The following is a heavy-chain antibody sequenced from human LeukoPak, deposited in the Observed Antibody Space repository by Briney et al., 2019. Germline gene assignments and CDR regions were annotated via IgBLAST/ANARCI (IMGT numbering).Heavy chain of an antibody. CDR2: IIPIFGTA. Sequence: SVKVSCKASGGTFSSYAISWVRQAPGQGLEWMGRIIPIFGTANYAQKFQGRVTITTDESTSTAYMELSSLRSEDTAVYYCASSRYSSGWSDYCGQGTLVTVSS. CDR1: GGTFSSYA. V-gene: IGHV1-69*05. D-gene: IGHD6-19*01. J-gene: IGHJ4*02. CDR3: ASSRYSSGWSDY.